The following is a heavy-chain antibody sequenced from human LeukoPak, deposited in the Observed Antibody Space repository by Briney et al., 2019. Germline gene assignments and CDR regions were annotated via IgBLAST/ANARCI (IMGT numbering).Heavy chain of an antibody. Sequence: SETLSLTCTVSGGSISSYYWSWIRQPPGKGLEWIGYIYYSGSTNYNPSLKSRVTISVDTSKNQFSLKLSSVTAADTAVYYCARDYFHDSSGYYFYPWGQGTMVTVSS. CDR3: ARDYFHDSSGYYFYP. D-gene: IGHD3-22*01. CDR1: GGSISSYY. V-gene: IGHV4-59*01. CDR2: IYYSGST. J-gene: IGHJ3*01.